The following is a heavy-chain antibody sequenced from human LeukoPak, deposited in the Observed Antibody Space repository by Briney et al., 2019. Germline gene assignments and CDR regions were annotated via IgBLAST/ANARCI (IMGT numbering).Heavy chain of an antibody. CDR3: ARDGNYYDSSGFSN. Sequence: SETLSLTCAVSGGSISSSNWWSWVRQPPGKGLEWIGSIYYSGSTYYNPSLKSRVTISVDTSKNQFSLKLSSVTAADTAVYYCARDGNYYDSSGFSNWGQGTLVTVSS. D-gene: IGHD3-22*01. CDR2: IYYSGST. J-gene: IGHJ4*02. CDR1: GGSISSSNW. V-gene: IGHV4-4*02.